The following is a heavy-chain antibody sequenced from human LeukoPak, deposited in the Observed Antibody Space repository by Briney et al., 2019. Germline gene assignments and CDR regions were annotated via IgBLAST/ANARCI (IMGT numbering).Heavy chain of an antibody. CDR3: AKDLITMVRGSPMDV. Sequence: GGSLRLSCAASGFTFSNYGMHWVPQAPGKGLEWVALLVYDGFYKYYADSVKGRFTISRDDSRNTLHLQLSSLRAEDTAVYYCAKDLITMVRGSPMDVWRQGTTVTVSS. V-gene: IGHV3-30*18. CDR2: LVYDGFYK. J-gene: IGHJ6*02. CDR1: GFTFSNYG. D-gene: IGHD3-10*01.